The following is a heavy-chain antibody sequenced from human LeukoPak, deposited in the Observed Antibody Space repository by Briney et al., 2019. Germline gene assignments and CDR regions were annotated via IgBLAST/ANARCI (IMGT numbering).Heavy chain of an antibody. D-gene: IGHD3-10*01. CDR3: ARGSYGSGDLDY. CDR2: IYTSGST. J-gene: IGHJ4*02. CDR1: GGSISSYY. V-gene: IGHV4-4*07. Sequence: SETLSLTCTVSGGSISSYYWSWLRQPAGKGLEWLGRIYTSGSTNYNPSLKSRVTMSVDTSKNQFSLKLSSVTAADTAVYYCARGSYGSGDLDYWGQGTLVTVSS.